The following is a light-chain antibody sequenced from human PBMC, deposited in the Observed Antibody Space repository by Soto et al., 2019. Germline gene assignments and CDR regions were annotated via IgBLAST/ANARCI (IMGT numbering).Light chain of an antibody. CDR2: KAS. Sequence: DIQMTQSPSTLSASVGDRVTITCRASQSITSWLAWYQQKPGKAPKLLIYKASSLESGVPSRFSGSESGTEFTITISSLQPDDFATYYCQQYNSYPWTFGQGTKVEIK. J-gene: IGKJ1*01. V-gene: IGKV1-5*03. CDR3: QQYNSYPWT. CDR1: QSITSW.